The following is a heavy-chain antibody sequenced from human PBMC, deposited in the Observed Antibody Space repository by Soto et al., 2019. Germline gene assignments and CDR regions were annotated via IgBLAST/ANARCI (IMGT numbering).Heavy chain of an antibody. CDR1: GYSFTSYW. V-gene: IGHV5-10-1*01. CDR2: IDPSDSYT. D-gene: IGHD1-1*01. CDR3: ARHGVGARGWVEEPL. Sequence: GESLKISCKGSGYSFTSYWISWVRQMPGKGLEWMGRIDPSDSYTNYSPSFQGHVTISADKSISTAYLQWSSLKASDTAMYYCARHGVGARGWVEEPLWGQGTRVTVSS. J-gene: IGHJ4*02.